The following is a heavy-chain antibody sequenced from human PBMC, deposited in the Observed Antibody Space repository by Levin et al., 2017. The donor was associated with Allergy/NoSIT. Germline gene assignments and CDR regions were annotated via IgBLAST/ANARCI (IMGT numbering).Heavy chain of an antibody. V-gene: IGHV3-30*04. CDR2: ISYDGSNK. Sequence: AGGSLRLSCAASGFTFSSYAMHWVRQAPGKGLEWVAVISYDGSNKYYADSVKGRFTISRDNSKNTLYLQMNSLRAEDTAVYYCARVLGSSWYSVSYYGMDVWGQGTTVTVSS. D-gene: IGHD6-13*01. CDR1: GFTFSSYA. J-gene: IGHJ6*02. CDR3: ARVLGSSWYSVSYYGMDV.